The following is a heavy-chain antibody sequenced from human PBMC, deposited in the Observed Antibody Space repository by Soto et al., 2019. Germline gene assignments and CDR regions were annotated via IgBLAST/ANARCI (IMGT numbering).Heavy chain of an antibody. J-gene: IGHJ4*02. CDR1: GFTFGNYA. Sequence: QPGGSLTLSCAASGFTFGNYAMGWLRQAPGKGLEWVSGIVASGGRTFYADSAKGRFTISRDNPRSTLYLQMNSLRADDTAVYYCVKDLVGLSAIFDSWGRGTLVTVSS. D-gene: IGHD2-21*02. CDR2: IVASGGRT. CDR3: VKDLVGLSAIFDS. V-gene: IGHV3-23*01.